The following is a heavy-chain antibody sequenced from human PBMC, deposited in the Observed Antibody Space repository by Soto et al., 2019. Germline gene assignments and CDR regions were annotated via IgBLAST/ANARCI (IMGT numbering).Heavy chain of an antibody. D-gene: IGHD3-3*02. J-gene: IGHJ4*02. Sequence: GGSLRLSCAASGFTVSSNYMSWVRQAPGKGLEWVSVIYSRGSTYYADSVKGRFTISRDNSKNTLYLQMNSLRAEDTAVYYCARDRSEISFDYWGQGTLVTVSS. CDR1: GFTVSSNY. CDR3: ARDRSEISFDY. CDR2: IYSRGST. V-gene: IGHV3-66*01.